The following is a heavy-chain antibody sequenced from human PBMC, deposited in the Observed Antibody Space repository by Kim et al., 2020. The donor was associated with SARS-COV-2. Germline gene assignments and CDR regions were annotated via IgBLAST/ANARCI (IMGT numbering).Heavy chain of an antibody. Sequence: SETLSLTCTVSGGSISSSSYYWGWIRQPPGKGLEWIGSIYYSGSTYYNPSLKSRVTISVHTSKNQFSLKLSSVTAADTAVYYCARVMRIAVAINWFDPWGQGTLVTVSS. CDR3: ARVMRIAVAINWFDP. D-gene: IGHD6-19*01. CDR2: IYYSGST. J-gene: IGHJ5*02. V-gene: IGHV4-39*07. CDR1: GGSISSSSYY.